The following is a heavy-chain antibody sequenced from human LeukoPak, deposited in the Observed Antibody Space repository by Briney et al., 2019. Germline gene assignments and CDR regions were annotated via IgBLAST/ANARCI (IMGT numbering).Heavy chain of an antibody. CDR1: GYSFTSYW. CDR2: IYPGDSDT. D-gene: IGHD3-3*01. CDR3: ARGTYYDFWSGSHTNNWFDP. Sequence: PGESLQISCKGSGYSFTSYWIGWVRQMPGKGLEWMGIIYPGDSDTRYSPSFQGQVTISADKSISTAYLQWSSLKASDTAMYYCARGTYYDFWSGSHTNNWFDPWGQRTLVTVSS. V-gene: IGHV5-51*01. J-gene: IGHJ5*02.